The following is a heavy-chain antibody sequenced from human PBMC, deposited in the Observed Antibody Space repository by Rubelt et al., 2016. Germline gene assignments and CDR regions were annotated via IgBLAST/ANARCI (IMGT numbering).Heavy chain of an antibody. CDR3: ARTPCIRRGMDV. V-gene: IGHV4-34*01. CDR1: GGSFSGYY. CDR2: INHSGST. Sequence: QVQLQQWGAGLLKPSETLSLTCAVYGGSFSGYYWSGIRQPPGKGLEWIGEINHSGSTNYNPSLKSRVPISVDTSKNQCPRTLGSVTSAETAGYYCARTPCIRRGMDVWGQGTTVTVSS. J-gene: IGHJ6*02. D-gene: IGHD3-3*02.